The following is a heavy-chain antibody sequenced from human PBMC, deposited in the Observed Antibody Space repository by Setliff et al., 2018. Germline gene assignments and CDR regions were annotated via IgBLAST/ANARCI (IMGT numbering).Heavy chain of an antibody. CDR3: ARAISGWYSAHYYYMDV. CDR2: IYFGGST. Sequence: SETLSLTCTVPGGSISDNGYFWGWVRQPPGKGLEWIGNIYFGGSTNYNPSLKSRVTISVDTSKNQFSLKLSSVTAADTAVYYCARAISGWYSAHYYYMDVWGKGTAVTVSS. J-gene: IGHJ6*03. CDR1: GGSISDNGYF. V-gene: IGHV4-39*07. D-gene: IGHD6-19*01.